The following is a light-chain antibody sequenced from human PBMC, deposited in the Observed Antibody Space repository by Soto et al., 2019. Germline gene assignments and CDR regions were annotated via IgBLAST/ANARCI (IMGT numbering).Light chain of an antibody. CDR3: CSYAGGSTLV. J-gene: IGLJ3*02. CDR1: SSDVGGYNF. V-gene: IGLV2-23*02. CDR2: EVN. Sequence: QSALTQPASVSGSPGQSITISCTGTSSDVGGYNFVSWFQQHPGEAPKVMIYEVNKRPSGISNRFSGSKSGNTASLTISGLQAEDEADYYCCSYAGGSTLVFGGGTQLTVL.